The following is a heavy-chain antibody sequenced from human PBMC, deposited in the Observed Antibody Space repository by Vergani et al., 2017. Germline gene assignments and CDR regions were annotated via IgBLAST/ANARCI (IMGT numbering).Heavy chain of an antibody. CDR2: IYYTGSA. J-gene: IGHJ5*02. V-gene: IGHV4-39*01. D-gene: IGHD3/OR15-3a*01. Sequence: QVQLHESGPGLVKPSQTLSLTCTVSGGSISSSSHFWGWLRQTPGKGLEWIGSIYYTGSAYYNPSLKSRVSISVDASKNQFSLKVHSVTAADTAVYYCARGETRTDWLDPWGQGTQVIVSS. CDR1: GGSISSSSHF. CDR3: ARGETRTDWLDP.